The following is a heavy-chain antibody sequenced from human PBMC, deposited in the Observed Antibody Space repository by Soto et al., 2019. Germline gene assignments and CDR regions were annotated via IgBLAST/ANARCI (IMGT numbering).Heavy chain of an antibody. J-gene: IGHJ4*02. CDR1: GFTFNTYA. Sequence: EVQLLESGGGLVQPGGSLRLSCAASGFTFNTYAMNWVRQAPGKGLEWVSGISGSGDSTYYADSVKGRFTVARDNSNNTLYLQMNSLRAEDTAVFYCAKERSSGWSFDYWGQGTLVTVSS. D-gene: IGHD6-19*01. CDR3: AKERSSGWSFDY. CDR2: ISGSGDST. V-gene: IGHV3-23*01.